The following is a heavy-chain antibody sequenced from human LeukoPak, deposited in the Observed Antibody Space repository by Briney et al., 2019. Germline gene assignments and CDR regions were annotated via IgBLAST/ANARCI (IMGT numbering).Heavy chain of an antibody. CDR1: GYTFTSYY. CDR3: ARGTTDAY. CDR2: INPSGGST. J-gene: IGHJ4*02. Sequence: ASVNVSCKASGYTFTSYYIDWVRQAPGQGLEWMGVINPSGGSTRYAQKFQGRVTMTGDPSTRTVYMELSSLTSDDTAVYYCARGTTDAYWGQGTTVTVSS. V-gene: IGHV1-46*01. D-gene: IGHD1-1*01.